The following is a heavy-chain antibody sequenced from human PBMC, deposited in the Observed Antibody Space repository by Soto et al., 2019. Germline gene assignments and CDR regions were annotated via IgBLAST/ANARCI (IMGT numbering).Heavy chain of an antibody. CDR2: IYPGDSDT. CDR3: ASKKGIAVAGDDAFDI. Sequence: PGESLKISCKGSGYSFTSYWIGWVRQMPGKGLEWMGIIYPGDSDTRHSPSFQGQVTISADKSISTAYLQWSSLKASDTAMYYCASKKGIAVAGDDAFDIWGQGTMVTVSS. J-gene: IGHJ3*02. D-gene: IGHD6-19*01. V-gene: IGHV5-51*01. CDR1: GYSFTSYW.